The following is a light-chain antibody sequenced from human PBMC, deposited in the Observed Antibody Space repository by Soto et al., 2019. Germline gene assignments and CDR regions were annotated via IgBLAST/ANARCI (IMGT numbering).Light chain of an antibody. J-gene: IGKJ2*01. Sequence: EIVLTQSPATLSLSPGEGATLSCRASQSVSSYLVWYQQKPGQAPRLLIYDASKRATGIPARFSGSGSGTDCTLTISSLEPEDFAVYYCQQRSSRPPMYTFGQGTKVEIK. CDR1: QSVSSY. V-gene: IGKV3-11*01. CDR2: DAS. CDR3: QQRSSRPPMYT.